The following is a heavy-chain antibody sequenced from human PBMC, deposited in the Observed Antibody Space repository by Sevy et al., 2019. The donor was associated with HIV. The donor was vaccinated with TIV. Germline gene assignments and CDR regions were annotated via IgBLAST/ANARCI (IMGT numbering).Heavy chain of an antibody. V-gene: IGHV3-15*01. CDR2: IKSKTDGGTT. CDR1: GFTFSNAW. Sequence: GGSLRLSCAASGFTFSNAWMSWVRQAPGKGLEWVGRIKSKTDGGTTDYAAPVKGRFTISRDDSKNTLYLQMNSLKTEDTAVYYCTTATYYGFWSGDYKQIFDYWGQGTLVTVSS. J-gene: IGHJ4*02. CDR3: TTATYYGFWSGDYKQIFDY. D-gene: IGHD3-3*01.